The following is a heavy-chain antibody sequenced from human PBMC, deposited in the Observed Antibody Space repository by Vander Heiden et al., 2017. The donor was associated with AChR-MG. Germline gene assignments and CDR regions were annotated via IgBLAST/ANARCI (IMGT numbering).Heavy chain of an antibody. CDR1: GYRFTSYW. CDR3: AVHCSSTSCEFGY. J-gene: IGHJ4*02. Sequence: EVQLVPSGAAVKKPGVSVRLCCEGSGYRFTSYWISWVRQMPGKGLEWMVRIDPGDSYTNYGPSVQGHVTISADKSISTAYLQWSSLKASDTAMYYCAVHCSSTSCEFGYWGQGTLVTVSS. D-gene: IGHD2-2*01. CDR2: IDPGDSYT. V-gene: IGHV5-10-1*03.